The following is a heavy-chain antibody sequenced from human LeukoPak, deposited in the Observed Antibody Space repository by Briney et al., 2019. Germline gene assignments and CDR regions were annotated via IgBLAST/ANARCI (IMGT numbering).Heavy chain of an antibody. D-gene: IGHD2-2*01. Sequence: PGRSLRLSCAASGFTFSSYSMNCVRQAPRKWLEWVSSISSISSYINYTDSVKGRFTISRDNAKNSVYLQMNSLRAEDTAVYYCARRYCSSTSCKYRSTYYYYYMDVWGKGTTVTVSS. CDR3: ARRYCSSTSCKYRSTYYYYYMDV. V-gene: IGHV3-21*01. CDR2: ISSISSYI. CDR1: GFTFSSYS. J-gene: IGHJ6*03.